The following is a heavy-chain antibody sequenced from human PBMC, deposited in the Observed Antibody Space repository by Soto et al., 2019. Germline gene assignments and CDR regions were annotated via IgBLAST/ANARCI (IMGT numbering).Heavy chain of an antibody. CDR2: IYYSGST. CDR1: GGSISSSSYY. D-gene: IGHD4-17*01. Sequence: PSETLSLTCTVSGGSISSSSYYWGWIRQPPGKGLEWIGYIYYSGSTNYNPSLKSRVTISLDTSKNQFSLNLSFVTAADTAVYNCARRRTTMTDFDYWGPGTLVTVSS. CDR3: ARRRTTMTDFDY. J-gene: IGHJ4*02. V-gene: IGHV4-39*01.